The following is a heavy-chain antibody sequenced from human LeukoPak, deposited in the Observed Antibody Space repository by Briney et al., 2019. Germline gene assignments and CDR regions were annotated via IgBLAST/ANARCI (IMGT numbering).Heavy chain of an antibody. J-gene: IGHJ5*02. D-gene: IGHD2-2*01. V-gene: IGHV4-34*01. CDR1: GGSFSGYY. CDR2: INHSGST. Sequence: SETLSLTCAVYGGSFSGYYWSWIRQPPGKGLEWIGEINHSGSTNYNPSLKSRVTISVDTSKNQFSLKLSSVTAADTAVYYCARRKGIVVVPAAYWFDPWGQGTLVTVSS. CDR3: ARRKGIVVVPAAYWFDP.